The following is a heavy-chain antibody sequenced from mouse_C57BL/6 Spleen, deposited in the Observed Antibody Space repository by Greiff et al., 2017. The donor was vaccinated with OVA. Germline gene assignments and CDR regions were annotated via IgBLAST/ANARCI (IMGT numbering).Heavy chain of an antibody. J-gene: IGHJ2*01. Sequence: QVQLQQSGPELVKPGASVKLSCKASGYAFSSSWLNWVKQRPGKGLEWIGRIYPGDGDTNYNGKFKGKATLTADKSSSTAYMQLSSLTSEDSAVYFCANDMRYGYGSLDYWGQGTTLTVSS. CDR2: IYPGDGDT. CDR1: GYAFSSSW. D-gene: IGHD2-2*01. CDR3: ANDMRYGYGSLDY. V-gene: IGHV1-82*01.